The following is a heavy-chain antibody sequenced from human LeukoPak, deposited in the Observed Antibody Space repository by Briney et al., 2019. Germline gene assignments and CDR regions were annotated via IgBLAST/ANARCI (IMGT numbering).Heavy chain of an antibody. CDR2: ISYDGSNK. J-gene: IGHJ4*02. V-gene: IGHV3-30-3*01. CDR1: GFTFSSYA. CDR3: ARGGYGDYLDY. D-gene: IGHD4-17*01. Sequence: GGSLRLSCAASGFTFSSYAMHWVRQAPGKGLEWVAAISYDGSNKYYADSVKGRFTISRDNSKNTLYLQMNSLRAEDTAVYYCARGGYGDYLDYWGQGTLVTVSS.